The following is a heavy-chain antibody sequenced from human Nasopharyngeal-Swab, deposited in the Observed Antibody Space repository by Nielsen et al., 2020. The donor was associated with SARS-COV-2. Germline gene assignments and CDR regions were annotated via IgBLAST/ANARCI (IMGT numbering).Heavy chain of an antibody. V-gene: IGHV3-11*01. Sequence: GESLKISCAASGFTFSSYAMSWIRQAPGKGLEWVSYISSSGSTIYYADSVKGRFTISRDNAKNSLYLQMNSLRAEDTAVYYCARDFWATVVNPVGYWGQGTLVTVSS. J-gene: IGHJ4*02. CDR1: GFTFSSYA. CDR3: ARDFWATVVNPVGY. CDR2: ISSSGSTI. D-gene: IGHD4-23*01.